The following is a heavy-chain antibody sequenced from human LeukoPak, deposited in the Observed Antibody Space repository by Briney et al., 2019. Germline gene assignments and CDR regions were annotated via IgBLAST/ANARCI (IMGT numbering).Heavy chain of an antibody. V-gene: IGHV3-21*01. CDR2: ISSNGDYI. D-gene: IGHD6-19*01. CDR1: GFAFSSYR. J-gene: IGHJ4*02. CDR3: AREWTYSSGWSASGY. Sequence: PGGSLRLSCAASGFAFSSYRMNWVRQAPGKGLEWVSSISSNGDYIYYTDSVKGRFTMSRDNAKNSLYLQMNSLRAEDTGLYYCAREWTYSSGWSASGYWGQGTLVTVSS.